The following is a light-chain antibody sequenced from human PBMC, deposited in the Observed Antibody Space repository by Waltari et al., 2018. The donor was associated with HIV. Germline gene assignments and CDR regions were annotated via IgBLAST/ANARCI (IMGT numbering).Light chain of an antibody. CDR1: QNINTW. CDR2: KAS. CDR3: QQYSTSSPWT. Sequence: DIQMTQSPSTLSTSLGDTFTITCRASQNINTWLAWYQQKPGRAPTLLIYKASSLEKGVPSRFSGSGSGTEFTLTISGLQPDDFATYYCQQYSTSSPWTFGQGTKVDI. J-gene: IGKJ1*01. V-gene: IGKV1-5*03.